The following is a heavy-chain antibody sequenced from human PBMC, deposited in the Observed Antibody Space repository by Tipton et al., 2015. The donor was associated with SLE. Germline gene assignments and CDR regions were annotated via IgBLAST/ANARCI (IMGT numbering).Heavy chain of an antibody. Sequence: GSLRLSCAASGFVVRSNYMSWVRQAPGKGLEWVSVIYNGGATYYADSVKGRFTISRDSSKGTLYLQMNSLRVDDTAVYYCASDYYGSATNWGQGTLVTVSS. D-gene: IGHD3-10*01. CDR3: ASDYYGSATN. CDR2: IYNGGAT. J-gene: IGHJ4*02. V-gene: IGHV3-53*01. CDR1: GFVVRSNY.